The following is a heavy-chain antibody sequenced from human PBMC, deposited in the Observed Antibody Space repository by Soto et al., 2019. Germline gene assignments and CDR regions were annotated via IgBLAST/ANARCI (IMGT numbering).Heavy chain of an antibody. V-gene: IGHV3-30*18. D-gene: IGHD3-10*01. CDR1: GFTFSSYG. Sequence: GGSLRLSCAASGFTFSSYGMHWVRQAPGKGLEWVAVISYDGSNKYYADSVKGRFTISRDNSKNTLYLQMNSLRAEDTAVYYCAKGTYYYGSAPYYFDYWGQGTLVTSPQ. CDR3: AKGTYYYGSAPYYFDY. CDR2: ISYDGSNK. J-gene: IGHJ4*02.